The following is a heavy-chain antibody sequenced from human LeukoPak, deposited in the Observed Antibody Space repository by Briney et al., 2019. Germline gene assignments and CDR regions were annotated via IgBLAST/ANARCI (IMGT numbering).Heavy chain of an antibody. Sequence: ASVKVSCKASGGTFSSYAISWVRQAPGQGLEWIGWISTHKGNTNYGQKFQDRVTMTTDTSTSTAYMEVRSLRSDDTAVYYCARDVLHAFDIWGQGTMVTVSS. J-gene: IGHJ3*02. CDR1: GGTFSSYA. CDR2: ISTHKGNT. CDR3: ARDVLHAFDI. V-gene: IGHV1-18*01.